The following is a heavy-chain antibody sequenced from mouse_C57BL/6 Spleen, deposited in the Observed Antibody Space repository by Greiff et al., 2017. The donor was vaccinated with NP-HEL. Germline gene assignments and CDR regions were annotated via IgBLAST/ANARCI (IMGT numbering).Heavy chain of an antibody. CDR1: GFNIKDYY. V-gene: IGHV14-1*01. Sequence: DVKLQESGAELVRPGASVKLSCTASGFNIKDYYMHWVKQRPEQGLEWIGRIDPEDGDTEYAPKFQGKATMTADTSSNTAYLQLSSLTSEDTAVYYCTTCYYYGSSYVGFDYWGQGTTLTVSS. D-gene: IGHD1-1*01. CDR3: TTCYYYGSSYVGFDY. CDR2: IDPEDGDT. J-gene: IGHJ2*01.